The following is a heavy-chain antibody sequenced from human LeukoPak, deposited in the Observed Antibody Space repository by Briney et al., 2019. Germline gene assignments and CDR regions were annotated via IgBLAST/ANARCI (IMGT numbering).Heavy chain of an antibody. V-gene: IGHV1-2*02. CDR3: ARSLGGPGDY. CDR2: INSNSGGT. CDR1: GYTFTDYY. Sequence: ASVKVSCKASGYTFTDYYMHWVRQAPGQGLEWMGWINSNSGGTNYAQKFQGRVTMTRDTSISTAYMELSSLRSDDTAVYYCARSLGGPGDYWGQGTLVTVSS. J-gene: IGHJ4*02. D-gene: IGHD3-16*01.